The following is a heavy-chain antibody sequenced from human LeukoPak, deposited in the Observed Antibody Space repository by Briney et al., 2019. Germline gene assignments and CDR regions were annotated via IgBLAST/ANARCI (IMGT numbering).Heavy chain of an antibody. CDR1: GGTFSNYA. CDR3: ARGWLAESTVVTPYNY. J-gene: IGHJ4*02. D-gene: IGHD4-23*01. V-gene: IGHV1-69*13. CDR2: IIPLFGTA. Sequence: GASVKVSCKDSGGTFSNYAINWVRQAPGQGLEWMGGIIPLFGTANYAQKFQGRVTISAVESMSTAYMQLSSLRSVDTAVYYCARGWLAESTVVTPYNYWGQGTLVTVPS.